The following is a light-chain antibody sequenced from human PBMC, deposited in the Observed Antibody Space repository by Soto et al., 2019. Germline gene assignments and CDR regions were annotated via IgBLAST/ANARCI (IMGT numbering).Light chain of an antibody. J-gene: IGLJ1*01. V-gene: IGLV2-14*03. CDR2: NVY. CDR1: SRDVGGYNY. CDR3: NSYTSASTYV. Sequence: QSVLTQPASVSGSPGQSITISCTGTSRDVGGYNYVSWYQQHPGKAPKLMIYNVYSRPSGVSSRFSGSKSGNTASLTISWLQAEDEADYYCNSYTSASTYVFGTGTKVTVL.